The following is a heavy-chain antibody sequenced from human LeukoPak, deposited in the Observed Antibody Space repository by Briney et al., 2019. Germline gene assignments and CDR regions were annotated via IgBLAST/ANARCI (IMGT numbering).Heavy chain of an antibody. J-gene: IGHJ4*02. CDR3: ARSSIIAAAGPYYFDY. CDR2: IIPMFGTA. CDR1: GGIFSSYA. Sequence: SAKVSCKASGGIFSSYAISWVRQAPGQGLEWMGGIIPMFGTANYAQKFQGRVTITADKSTSTAYMELSSLRSEDTAVYYCARSSIIAAAGPYYFDYWGQGTLVTVSS. V-gene: IGHV1-69*06. D-gene: IGHD6-13*01.